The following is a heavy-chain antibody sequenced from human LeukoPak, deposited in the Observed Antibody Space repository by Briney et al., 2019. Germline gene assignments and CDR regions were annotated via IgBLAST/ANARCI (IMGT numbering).Heavy chain of an antibody. J-gene: IGHJ4*02. V-gene: IGHV4-34*01. Sequence: SETLSLTCAVYGGSFSGYYWSWIRQPPGKGLEWIGEINHSGSTNYNPSLKSRVTISVDTSKNQFSLKLSSVTAADTAVYYCARALMGDSSSSTKNDSWGQGTLVTVSS. CDR2: INHSGST. CDR3: ARALMGDSSSSTKNDS. CDR1: GGSFSGYY. D-gene: IGHD6-6*01.